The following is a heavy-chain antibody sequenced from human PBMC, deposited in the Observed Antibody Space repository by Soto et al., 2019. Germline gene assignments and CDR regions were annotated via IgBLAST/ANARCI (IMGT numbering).Heavy chain of an antibody. CDR3: ARQAEGGYNYGY. D-gene: IGHD5-12*01. CDR1: GDSVSTNSAT. CDR2: TYYRSKWYN. V-gene: IGHV6-1*01. J-gene: IGHJ4*02. Sequence: SQTLSLTCDISGDSVSTNSATWNWIRQSPSRGLEWLGRTYYRSKWYNDYAVSVKSRITISPDTSNNQLSLQLNSVTPDDTAVDYCARQAEGGYNYGYWGQGTLVTVSS.